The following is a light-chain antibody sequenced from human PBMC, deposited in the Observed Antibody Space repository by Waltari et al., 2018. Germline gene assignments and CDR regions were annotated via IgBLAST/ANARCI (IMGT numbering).Light chain of an antibody. CDR1: SSDVGGYNY. J-gene: IGLJ1*01. CDR3: CSYAGSYTPRYV. V-gene: IGLV2-11*01. Sequence: QSALTQPRSVSGSPGQSVTISCTGTSSDVGGYNYVSWYQQHPGKAPKLMIYDVSKRPSGVPDRFSGSKSGNTASLTISGIQAEDEADYYCCSYAGSYTPRYVFGTGTKVTVL. CDR2: DVS.